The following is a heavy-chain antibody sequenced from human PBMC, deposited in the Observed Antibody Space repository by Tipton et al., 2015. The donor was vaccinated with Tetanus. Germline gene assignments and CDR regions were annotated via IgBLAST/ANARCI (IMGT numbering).Heavy chain of an antibody. Sequence: TLSLTCAVYGGSFSGYYWSWIRQPPGKGLEWIGEINHSGSTNYNPSLKSRVTISVDTSKNQLSLKLSSVTAADTAVYYCARAKRGHAFDIWGQGTMVTVSS. CDR3: ARAKRGHAFDI. CDR2: INHSGST. D-gene: IGHD3-16*01. V-gene: IGHV4-34*01. CDR1: GGSFSGYY. J-gene: IGHJ3*02.